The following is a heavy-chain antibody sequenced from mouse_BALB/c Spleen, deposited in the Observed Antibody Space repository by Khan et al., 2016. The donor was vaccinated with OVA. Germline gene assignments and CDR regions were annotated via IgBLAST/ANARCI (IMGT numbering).Heavy chain of an antibody. J-gene: IGHJ3*01. D-gene: IGHD2-2*01. CDR3: TRHGYVAWFTY. CDR2: IDPFSGGS. CDR1: GYSFTSYY. V-gene: IGHV1-31*01. Sequence: EVQRVESGPELMKPGASVKISCKASGYSFTSYYIHWVMQRHGESLEWIGYIDPFSGGSTYNQKFKVKATLTVDKSSSTAYIHLSNLTSEDSAVYYCTRHGYVAWFTYWGQGTLVTVSA.